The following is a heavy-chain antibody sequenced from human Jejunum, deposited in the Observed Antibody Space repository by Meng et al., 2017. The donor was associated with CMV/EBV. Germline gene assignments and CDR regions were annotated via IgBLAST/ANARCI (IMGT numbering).Heavy chain of an antibody. J-gene: IGHJ4*02. Sequence: GTFTRNPVSWMRQAPGQGHEWMRRSIPILDIRNYAEKFQDRVALSADTSTNVAYLEVSGLRSGDTADYYCATVSDFGVGVSIYYFDTWGQGTLVTVSS. CDR3: ATVSDFGVGVSIYYFDT. D-gene: IGHD3-3*01. CDR1: GTFTRNP. V-gene: IGHV1-69*02. CDR2: SIPILDIR.